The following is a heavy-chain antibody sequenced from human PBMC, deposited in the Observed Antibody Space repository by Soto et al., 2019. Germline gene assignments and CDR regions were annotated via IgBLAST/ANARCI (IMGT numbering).Heavy chain of an antibody. CDR2: LIPIFGTA. V-gene: IGHV1-69*01. CDR1: GGTFSSYA. CDR3: ARDSQYYDFWSGYYNWFDP. D-gene: IGHD3-3*01. Sequence: QVQLVQSGAEVKKPGSSVKVSCKASGGTFSSYAISWLRQAPGQGLEWMGGLIPIFGTANYAQKFQGRVTSTADESTSTAYMELSSLRSEDTAVYYCARDSQYYDFWSGYYNWFDPWGQGTLVTVSS. J-gene: IGHJ5*02.